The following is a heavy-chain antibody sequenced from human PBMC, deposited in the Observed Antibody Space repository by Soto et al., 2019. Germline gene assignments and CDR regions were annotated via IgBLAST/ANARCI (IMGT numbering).Heavy chain of an antibody. CDR1: GGSFSGYY. V-gene: IGHV4-34*01. D-gene: IGHD4-17*01. Sequence: SETLSLTCAVYGGSFSGYYWSWIRQPPGKGLEWIGEINHSGSTNYNPSLKSRVTISVDRSKNQFSLKLSSVTAADTAVYYCARSRTTVTSYDYWGQGTLVTVSS. CDR2: INHSGST. CDR3: ARSRTTVTSYDY. J-gene: IGHJ4*02.